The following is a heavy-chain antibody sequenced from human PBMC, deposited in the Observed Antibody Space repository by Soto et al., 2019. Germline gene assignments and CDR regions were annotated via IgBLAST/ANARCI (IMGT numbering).Heavy chain of an antibody. D-gene: IGHD3-22*01. CDR3: AREERDYYDSSGYYFVD. CDR2: IYSGGST. V-gene: IGHV3-53*01. J-gene: IGHJ4*02. Sequence: GSLRLSCAASGFTVRSNYMSWVRQATGKGLEWVSVIYSGGSTYYADSVKGRFTISRDNSKNTLYLQMNSLRAEDTAVYYCAREERDYYDSSGYYFVDWGQGTLVTVSS. CDR1: GFTVRSNY.